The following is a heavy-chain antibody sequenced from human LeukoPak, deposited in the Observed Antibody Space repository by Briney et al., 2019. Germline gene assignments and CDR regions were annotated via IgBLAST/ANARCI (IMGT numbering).Heavy chain of an antibody. J-gene: IGHJ5*02. CDR2: ITWDSGIT. Sequence: GGSLRLSCAASGFKFDDYTMHWVRQRPGTGLEWVSLITWDSGITYYSNSVKGRFTISRDNSKNSFSLHMNDLKTEDTAFYFCAKSGSGPYYAWFDPWGQGTLVTVSS. D-gene: IGHD1-26*01. CDR1: GFKFDDYT. V-gene: IGHV3-43*01. CDR3: AKSGSGPYYAWFDP.